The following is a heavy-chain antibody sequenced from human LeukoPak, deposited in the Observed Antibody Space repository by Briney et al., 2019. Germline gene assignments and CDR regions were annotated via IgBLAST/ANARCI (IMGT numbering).Heavy chain of an antibody. J-gene: IGHJ6*03. CDR3: ARHRSGSYYMDV. CDR1: GYTFTSYG. Sequence: ASVKVSCKASGYTFTSYGISWVRQAPGQGLEWMGWINPNSGGTNYAQKFQGRVTMTRDTSISTAYMELSRLRSDDTAVYYCARHRSGSYYMDVWGKGTTVTISS. V-gene: IGHV1-2*02. D-gene: IGHD6-19*01. CDR2: INPNSGGT.